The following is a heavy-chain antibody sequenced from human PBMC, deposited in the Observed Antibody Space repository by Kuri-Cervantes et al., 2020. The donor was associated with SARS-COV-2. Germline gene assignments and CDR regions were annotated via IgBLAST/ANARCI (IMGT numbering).Heavy chain of an antibody. CDR1: GFTFSSYA. CDR3: AREVVVPAAGFDP. V-gene: IGHV3-30-3*01. CDR2: ISYDGSNK. D-gene: IGHD2-2*01. Sequence: GESLKISCAASGFTFSSYAMHWVRQAPGKGLEWVAVISYDGSNKYYADSVKGRFTISRDNSKNTLYLQMNSLGAEDTAVYYCAREVVVPAAGFDPWGQGTLVTVSS. J-gene: IGHJ5*02.